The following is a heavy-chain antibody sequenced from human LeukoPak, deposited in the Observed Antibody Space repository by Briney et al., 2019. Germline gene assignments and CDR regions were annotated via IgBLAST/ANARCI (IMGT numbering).Heavy chain of an antibody. V-gene: IGHV4-4*07. CDR3: ARIGYIAGLKDAFDI. CDR1: GGSISSYY. CDR2: IYTSGST. Sequence: SETLSLTCTVSGGSISSYYWSWIRQPAGKGLEWIGRIYTSGSTNYNPSLKSRVTMSVDTSKNQFSLKLSSVTAADTAVYYCARIGYIAGLKDAFDIWGQGTMVTVSS. J-gene: IGHJ3*02. D-gene: IGHD6-13*01.